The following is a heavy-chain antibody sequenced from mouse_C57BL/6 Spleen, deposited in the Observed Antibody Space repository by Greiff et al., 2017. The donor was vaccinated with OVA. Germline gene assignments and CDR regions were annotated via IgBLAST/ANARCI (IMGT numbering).Heavy chain of an antibody. D-gene: IGHD2-2*01. V-gene: IGHV5-16*01. CDR2: INYDGSST. CDR1: GFTFSDYY. CDR3: ARDQGLRRPGAMDY. Sequence: EVKLVESEGGLVQPGSSMKLSCTASGFTFSDYYMAWVRQVPEKGLEWVANINYDGSSTYYLDSLKSRFIISRDNAKNILYLQMSSLKSEDTATYYGARDQGLRRPGAMDYWGQGTSVTVSS. J-gene: IGHJ4*01.